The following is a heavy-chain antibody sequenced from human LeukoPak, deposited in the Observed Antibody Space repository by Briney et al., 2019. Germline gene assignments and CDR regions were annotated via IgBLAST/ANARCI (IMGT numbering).Heavy chain of an antibody. Sequence: SETLSLTCTVSGGSISSSSYYWGWIRQPPGKGLEWIGSIFYTGSTYYNPSLESRVTISVDTSKNQFSLRLSSVTAADTAVYYCAQLRRYFDWFPWGQGTLVTVSS. CDR2: IFYTGST. CDR3: AQLRRYFDWFP. V-gene: IGHV4-39*01. D-gene: IGHD3-9*01. CDR1: GGSISSSSYY. J-gene: IGHJ5*02.